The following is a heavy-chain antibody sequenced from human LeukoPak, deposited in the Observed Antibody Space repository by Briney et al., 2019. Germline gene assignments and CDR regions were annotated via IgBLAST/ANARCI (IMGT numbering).Heavy chain of an antibody. CDR2: INSYGSST. V-gene: IGHV3-74*01. CDR3: ARPAYCGGNCYYFPDY. CDR1: GFTFSSHW. J-gene: IGHJ4*02. D-gene: IGHD2-21*02. Sequence: PGGSLRLSCAVSGFTFSSHWMHWVRQAPGKGLVWVSRINSYGSSTTYADSVKGRATISRDNAKNSLYLQMNSLRAEDTAVYYCARPAYCGGNCYYFPDYWGQGTLVTVSS.